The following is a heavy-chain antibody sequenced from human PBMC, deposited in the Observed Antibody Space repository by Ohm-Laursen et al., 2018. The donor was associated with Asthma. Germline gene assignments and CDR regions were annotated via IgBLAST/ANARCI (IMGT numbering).Heavy chain of an antibody. CDR1: GYTFTGYF. V-gene: IGHV1-2*06. D-gene: IGHD2-15*01. Sequence: SVKVSCKASGYTFTGYFIHWVRQAPGQGLEWVGRMNSNSGDTNYGQKFAGRVTMTRDTSISTAYMELSRLSSVTAADTAVYYCARDGCSGDSCYFYAFDIWGQGTMVTVSS. CDR3: ARDGCSGDSCYFYAFDI. CDR2: MNSNSGDT. J-gene: IGHJ3*02.